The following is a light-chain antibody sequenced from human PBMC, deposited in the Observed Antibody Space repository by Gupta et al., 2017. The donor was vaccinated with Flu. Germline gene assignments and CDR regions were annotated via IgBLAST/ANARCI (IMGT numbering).Light chain of an antibody. V-gene: IGLV2-18*02. J-gene: IGLJ3*02. CDR3: SSYTSSSPPVV. CDR2: EVS. Sequence: GTLSCTGSSSDIGSYNRVSWYQQPPGTAPKLIIYEVSNRPSGVPDRFSGSKSGNTASLTISGLQAEDEADYYCSSYTSSSPPVVFGGGTKLTVL. CDR1: SSDIGSYNR.